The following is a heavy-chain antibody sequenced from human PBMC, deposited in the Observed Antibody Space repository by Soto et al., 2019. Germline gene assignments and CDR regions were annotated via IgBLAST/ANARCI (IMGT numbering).Heavy chain of an antibody. D-gene: IGHD6-19*01. CDR3: ATDLNWLNF. Sequence: SETLSLTCTVSGGSISGGGYYWSWIRQHPGKGLEWIGYIYYTGTTYYNPSLKSRLTMSVDTSKTQFSLKLSSVTAADTAVYYCATDLNWLNFWGQGTLVTVSS. CDR2: IYYTGTT. J-gene: IGHJ4*02. V-gene: IGHV4-31*03. CDR1: GGSISGGGYY.